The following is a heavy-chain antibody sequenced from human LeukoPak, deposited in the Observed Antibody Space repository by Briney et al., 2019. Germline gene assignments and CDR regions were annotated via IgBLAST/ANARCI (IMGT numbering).Heavy chain of an antibody. CDR3: ARVSYRGWYDFYYFDY. J-gene: IGHJ4*02. D-gene: IGHD6-19*01. CDR2: IYYSGST. CDR1: GGSISSSSYY. V-gene: IGHV4-39*07. Sequence: PSETLSLTCTVSGGSISSSSYYWGWIRQPPGKGLEWIGSIYYSGSTYYNPSLKSRVTISVDTSKNQFSLKLSSVTAADTAVYYCARVSYRGWYDFYYFDYWGQGTPVTVSS.